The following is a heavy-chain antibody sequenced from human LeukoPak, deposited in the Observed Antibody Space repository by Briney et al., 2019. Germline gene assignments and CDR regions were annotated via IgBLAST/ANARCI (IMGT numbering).Heavy chain of an antibody. D-gene: IGHD2-15*01. J-gene: IGHJ5*02. V-gene: IGHV4-30-4*01. CDR1: GGSISSGDYY. CDR3: ARGPGYCSGGSCPNWFDP. Sequence: SETLSLTCTVSGGSISSGDYYWSWIRQPPGKGLEWIGYIYYSGSTYYNPSLKSRVTISVDTSKNQFSLKLSSMTAADTAVYYCARGPGYCSGGSCPNWFDPWGQGTLVTVSS. CDR2: IYYSGST.